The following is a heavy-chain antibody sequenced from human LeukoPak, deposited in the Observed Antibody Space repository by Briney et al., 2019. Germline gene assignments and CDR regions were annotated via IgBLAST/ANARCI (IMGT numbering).Heavy chain of an antibody. Sequence: GGSLRLSCAASGFTFSSYGMHWVRQAPGKGLEWVAFIRYDGSNKYYAGSVKGRFTISRDNSKNTLYLQMNSLRAEDTAVYYCAKDETLMTTVTYYFDYWGQGTLVTVSS. CDR1: GFTFSSYG. CDR3: AKDETLMTTVTYYFDY. J-gene: IGHJ4*02. CDR2: IRYDGSNK. D-gene: IGHD4-11*01. V-gene: IGHV3-30*02.